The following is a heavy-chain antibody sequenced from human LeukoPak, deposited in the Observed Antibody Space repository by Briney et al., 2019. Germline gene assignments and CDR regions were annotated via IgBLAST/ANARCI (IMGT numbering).Heavy chain of an antibody. CDR3: ARHMSVSYDAFAL. V-gene: IGHV4-59*08. CDR1: DGSTTGYY. J-gene: IGHJ3*01. CDR2: VYYTGRT. Sequence: SETLSLTCSVSDGSTTGYYWSWIRQPPGKGLEWIAYVYYTGRTLYNPSLETRVTISVDTSKTQCSLTVTSVTAADTAVYYCARHMSVSYDAFALWGRGTTVTVSS. D-gene: IGHD3-10*01.